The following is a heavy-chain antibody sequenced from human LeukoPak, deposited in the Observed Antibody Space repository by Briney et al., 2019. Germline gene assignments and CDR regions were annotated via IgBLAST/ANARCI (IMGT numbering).Heavy chain of an antibody. CDR1: GGSISSNNFY. V-gene: IGHV4-39*07. CDR2: VYYGDSP. J-gene: IGHJ5*02. CDR3: ARVNECSSSSCFTSWFDP. Sequence: PSETLSLTCTVSGGSISSNNFYWGWIRQPPGKGLEWIGSVYYGDSPYYIPSLTSRVTMSVDTSKNQFSLKIYSVTAADTAVYYCARVNECSSSSCFTSWFDPWGQGTLVTASS. D-gene: IGHD2-2*02.